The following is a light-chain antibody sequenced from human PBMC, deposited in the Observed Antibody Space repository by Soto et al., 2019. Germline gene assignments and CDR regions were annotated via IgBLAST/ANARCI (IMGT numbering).Light chain of an antibody. CDR3: LQYHNLWA. J-gene: IGKJ1*01. CDR1: QNIYYN. Sequence: IPMTQSPATVSVSPGESATLSCRASQNIYYNVAWYQHRPGQAPRLLIYRASTRAPGVPARFSGSGSGTEFTLTISSLQPEDFTVYPCLQYHNLWAFGQGTKVDIK. V-gene: IGKV3-15*01. CDR2: RAS.